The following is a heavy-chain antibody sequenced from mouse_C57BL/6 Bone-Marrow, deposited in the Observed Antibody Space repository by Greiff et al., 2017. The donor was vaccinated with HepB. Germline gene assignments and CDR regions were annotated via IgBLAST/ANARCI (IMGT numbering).Heavy chain of an antibody. CDR2: IHPNSGST. Sequence: VQLQQPGAELVKPGASVKLSCKASGYTFTSYWMHWVKQRPGQGLEWIGMIHPNSGSTNYNEKFKSKATLTVDKSSSTAYLQLSSLTSEDSAVYCCARRSSYRYFDVWGKGTTVTVSS. J-gene: IGHJ1*03. CDR3: ARRSSYRYFDV. D-gene: IGHD1-1*01. CDR1: GYTFTSYW. V-gene: IGHV1-64*01.